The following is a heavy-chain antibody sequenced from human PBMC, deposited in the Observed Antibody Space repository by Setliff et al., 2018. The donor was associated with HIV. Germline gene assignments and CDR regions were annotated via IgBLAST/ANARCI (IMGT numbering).Heavy chain of an antibody. D-gene: IGHD6-25*01. CDR3: ARYSPRGYTLTGPY. Sequence: SETLSLTCTVSDSGTYYWSWIRQPAGKGLEWIGRVSSRGDTNYNPSLKSRVTMSVDTSKNQFSLKLTSVTAADTAVYYCARYSPRGYTLTGPYWGQGTLVTVSS. V-gene: IGHV4-4*07. J-gene: IGHJ4*02. CDR1: DSGTYY. CDR2: VSSRGDT.